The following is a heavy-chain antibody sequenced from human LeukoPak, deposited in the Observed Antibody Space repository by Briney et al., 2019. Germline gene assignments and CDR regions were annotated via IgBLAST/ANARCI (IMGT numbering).Heavy chain of an antibody. CDR3: ARDLGGGWSALYYYYYMDV. D-gene: IGHD2-15*01. CDR1: GCTFSSYA. Sequence: SVKVSCKSSGCTFSSYAISWVRQAPGQGLEWMGRIIPILGIANYAQKFQGRVTITADKSTSTAYMELSSLRSEDTAVYYCARDLGGGWSALYYYYYMDVWGKGTTVTVSS. V-gene: IGHV1-69*04. J-gene: IGHJ6*03. CDR2: IIPILGIA.